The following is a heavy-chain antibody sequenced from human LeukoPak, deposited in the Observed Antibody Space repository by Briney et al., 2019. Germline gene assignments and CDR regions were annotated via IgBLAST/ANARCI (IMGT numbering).Heavy chain of an antibody. D-gene: IGHD5-18*01. CDR3: ARHLSGVTGYTYGRGIDY. Sequence: GGSLRLSCAASGFTFSSYWMSWVRQAAGKGLEGVANIKKDGSEKYYVDSVKGRFTISRDNAKTSLYLQMNSLRAEDTAVYYCARHLSGVTGYTYGRGIDYWGQGTLVTVSS. CDR1: GFTFSSYW. CDR2: IKKDGSEK. J-gene: IGHJ4*02. V-gene: IGHV3-7*01.